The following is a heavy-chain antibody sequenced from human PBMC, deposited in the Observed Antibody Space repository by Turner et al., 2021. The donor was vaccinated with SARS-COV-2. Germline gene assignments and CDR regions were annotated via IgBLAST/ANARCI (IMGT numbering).Heavy chain of an antibody. D-gene: IGHD3-10*02. CDR2: ISYDGSNK. CDR1: GFTFSSYG. Sequence: QVQLLESGGGVVQPGRSLRLSCAATGFTFSSYGMHWVRQAPGKGLEWVAVISYDGSNKYYVDSVKGRFTISRDNSKNTLYLQMNSLRAEDTAVYYCAKMMFGGWSGFDYWGQGTLVTVSS. V-gene: IGHV3-30*18. J-gene: IGHJ4*02. CDR3: AKMMFGGWSGFDY.